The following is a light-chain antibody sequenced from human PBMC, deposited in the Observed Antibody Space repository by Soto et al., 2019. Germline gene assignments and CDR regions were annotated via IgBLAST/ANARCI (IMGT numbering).Light chain of an antibody. V-gene: IGKV3-11*01. CDR1: QSVSNY. Sequence: EIVLTQSPATLSLSPGERATLSCRASQSVSNYLAWFQQKPGQAPRLLIYDASNRATDIPARFSGSGSGTDFTLTISSLEPEDFAVYYCQQRRNWPTFGPGTKVDIK. J-gene: IGKJ3*01. CDR3: QQRRNWPT. CDR2: DAS.